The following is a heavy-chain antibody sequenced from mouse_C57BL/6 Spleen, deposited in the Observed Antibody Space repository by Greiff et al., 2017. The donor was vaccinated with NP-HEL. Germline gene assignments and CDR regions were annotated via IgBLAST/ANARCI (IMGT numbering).Heavy chain of an antibody. CDR2: INPNNGGT. CDR3: ARANWDLYYVDY. D-gene: IGHD4-1*01. V-gene: IGHV1-18*01. Sequence: EVQLQQSGPELVKPGASVKIPCKASGYTFTDYNMDWVKQSHGKSLEWIGDINPNNGGTIYNQKFKGKATLTVDKSSSTAYMELRSLTSEDTAVYYCARANWDLYYVDYWGQGTTLTVSS. J-gene: IGHJ2*01. CDR1: GYTFTDYN.